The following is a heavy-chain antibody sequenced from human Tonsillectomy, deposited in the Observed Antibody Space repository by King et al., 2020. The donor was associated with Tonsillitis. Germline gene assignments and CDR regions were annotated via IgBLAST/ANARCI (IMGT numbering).Heavy chain of an antibody. CDR1: GFSFRSYS. J-gene: IGHJ4*02. Sequence: VQLVESGGGLVKPGGSLRLSCAASGFSFRSYSMNWVRQAPGKGLEWVSSISSSGTYIYYADSMKGRFTISRDNAKNSLYLQMNSLRVEDTALYYCVRHDGSGWFAYWGQGTLVTVSS. D-gene: IGHD6-19*01. V-gene: IGHV3-21*01. CDR2: ISSSGTYI. CDR3: VRHDGSGWFAY.